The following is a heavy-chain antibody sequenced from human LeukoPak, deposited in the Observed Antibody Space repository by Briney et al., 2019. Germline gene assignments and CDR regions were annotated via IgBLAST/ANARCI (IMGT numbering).Heavy chain of an antibody. J-gene: IGHJ4*02. CDR1: GGSISSGSYY. CDR3: ARGKLELTILDY. D-gene: IGHD1-7*01. V-gene: IGHV4-61*02. CDR2: IYTSGST. Sequence: SQTLSLTCTVSGGSISSGSYYWSWIRQPAGKGLEWIGRIYTSGSTNYNPSLKSRVTISVDTSKNQFSLKLNSVTAADTAVYYCARGKLELTILDYWGQGTLVTVSS.